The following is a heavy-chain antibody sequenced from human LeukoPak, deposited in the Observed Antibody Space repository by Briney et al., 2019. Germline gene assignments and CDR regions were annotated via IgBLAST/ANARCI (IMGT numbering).Heavy chain of an antibody. J-gene: IGHJ4*02. D-gene: IGHD3-22*01. CDR3: ARANYYDSSGYSY. CDR1: GGSFSGYY. V-gene: IGHV4-34*01. Sequence: NPSETLSLTCAVYGGSFSGYYWSWIRQPPGKGLEWIGEINHSESTNYNPSLKSRVTISVDTSKNQFSLKLSSVTAADTAVYYCARANYYDSSGYSYWGQGTLVTVSS. CDR2: INHSEST.